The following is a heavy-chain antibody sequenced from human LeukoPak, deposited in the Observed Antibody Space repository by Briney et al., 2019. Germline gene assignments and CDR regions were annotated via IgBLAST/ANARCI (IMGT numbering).Heavy chain of an antibody. CDR3: ARAFSGYSSSGGFDP. Sequence: SETLSLTCAVSGGSISSGGYSWSWIRQPPGKGLEWIGYIYHSGSTYYNPSLKSRVTISVDRSKNQFSLKLSSVTAADTAVYYCARAFSGYSSSGGFDPWGQGTLVTVSS. CDR2: IYHSGST. V-gene: IGHV4-30-2*01. J-gene: IGHJ5*02. CDR1: GGSISSGGYS. D-gene: IGHD6-13*01.